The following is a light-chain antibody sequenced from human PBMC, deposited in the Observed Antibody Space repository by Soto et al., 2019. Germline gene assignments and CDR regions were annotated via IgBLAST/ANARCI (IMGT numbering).Light chain of an antibody. CDR3: CSYAGSMTWV. Sequence: SALTQPASVSGSPGQSITISCTGTSNDVGSYNFVSWYQHHPGKAPKLMIYEATKRPSGVSHRFSGSKSGNTASLTISGLEAEDEGEYYCCSYAGSMTWVFGGGTKLTVL. J-gene: IGLJ3*02. V-gene: IGLV2-23*01. CDR1: SNDVGSYNF. CDR2: EAT.